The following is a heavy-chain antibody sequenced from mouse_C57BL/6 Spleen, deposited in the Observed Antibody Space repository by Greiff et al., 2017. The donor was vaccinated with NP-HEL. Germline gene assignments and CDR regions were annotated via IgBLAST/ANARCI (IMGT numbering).Heavy chain of an antibody. D-gene: IGHD2-2*01. CDR2: ISSGSSTI. Sequence: VQLKQSGGGLVKPGGSLKLSCAASGFTFSDYGMHWVRQAPEKGLEWVAYISSGSSTIYYADTVKGRFTISRDNAKNTLFLQMTSLRSEDTAMYYCARREGLRRTEYYFDYWGQGTTLTVSS. CDR1: GFTFSDYG. V-gene: IGHV5-17*01. CDR3: ARREGLRRTEYYFDY. J-gene: IGHJ2*01.